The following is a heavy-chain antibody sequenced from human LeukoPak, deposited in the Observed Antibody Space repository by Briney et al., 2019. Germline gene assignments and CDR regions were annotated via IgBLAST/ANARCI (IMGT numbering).Heavy chain of an antibody. V-gene: IGHV4-39*01. D-gene: IGHD3-3*01. J-gene: IGHJ6*02. CDR2: IYYSGST. Sequence: SETLSLTCTVSGGSISSSSYYWGWIRQPPGKGLEWIGSIYYSGSTYYNPSLKSRVTISVDTSKNQFSLKLISVTAADTAVYYCASADQRNYDFWSGYYSEYGMDVWGQGTTVTVSS. CDR1: GGSISSSSYY. CDR3: ASADQRNYDFWSGYYSEYGMDV.